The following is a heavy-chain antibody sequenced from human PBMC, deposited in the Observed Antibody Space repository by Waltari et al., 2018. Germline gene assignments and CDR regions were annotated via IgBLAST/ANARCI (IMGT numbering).Heavy chain of an antibody. J-gene: IGHJ6*03. CDR3: ARADTSTSYFYYYMDV. CDR1: GGSTSTYY. V-gene: IGHV4-59*01. Sequence: QVQLQESGPGLVKPSETLSLTCTVSGGSTSTYYWSWVRQSPGKGLEWIGYIHYSGSSVNTPSLRSRVAISLDTPNTQFSLRRRSVTAADAAIYYCARADTSTSYFYYYMDVWGKGTTVTVSS. CDR2: IHYSGSS. D-gene: IGHD1-26*01.